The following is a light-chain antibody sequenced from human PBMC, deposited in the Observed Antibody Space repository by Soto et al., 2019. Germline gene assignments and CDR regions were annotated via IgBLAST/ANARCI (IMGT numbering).Light chain of an antibody. CDR2: DVS. V-gene: IGLV2-8*01. CDR1: SSDVGGYNY. CDR3: SSYGGSNNLI. J-gene: IGLJ2*01. Sequence: QSALTQPPSASGSPGQSVTISCTGTSSDVGGYNYVSWYQQHPGKAPKLMIYDVSERPSGVPDRFSGSKSGNTASLTVSGIQAEDEADYYCSSYGGSNNLIFGGGTKVTVL.